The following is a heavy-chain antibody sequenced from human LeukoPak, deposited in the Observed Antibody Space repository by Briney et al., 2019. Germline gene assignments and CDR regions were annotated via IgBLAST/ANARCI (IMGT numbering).Heavy chain of an antibody. D-gene: IGHD1-1*01. V-gene: IGHV4-4*02. Sequence: PSGTLSLTCAVSGVSISSGLWWSWVRQPPGKGLEWIGEFYHNGSANYNPSLTSRVTISLAKSNNQFSLWLSSVTAAHTAVYHCASRERPGSQVNYWGQGTLVTVSS. CDR1: GVSISSGLW. CDR3: ASRERPGSQVNY. J-gene: IGHJ4*02. CDR2: FYHNGSA.